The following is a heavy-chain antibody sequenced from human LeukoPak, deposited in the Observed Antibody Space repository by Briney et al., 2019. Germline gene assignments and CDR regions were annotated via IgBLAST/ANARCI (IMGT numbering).Heavy chain of an antibody. J-gene: IGHJ4*02. V-gene: IGHV3-30*02. CDR2: IRYDGSNK. CDR3: AKDSMWLLDKDGIDY. Sequence: GGSLRLSCAASGFTFSSYGMHWVRQAPGKGLEWVALIRYDGSNKYYADSVKGRFTISRDNSKNTLYLQMNSLRAEDTAVYYCAKDSMWLLDKDGIDYWGQGTLVTVSS. D-gene: IGHD5-12*01. CDR1: GFTFSSYG.